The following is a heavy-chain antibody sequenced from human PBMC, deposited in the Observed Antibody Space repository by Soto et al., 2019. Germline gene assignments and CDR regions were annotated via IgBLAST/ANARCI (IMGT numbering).Heavy chain of an antibody. J-gene: IGHJ4*02. Sequence: EVQLVESGGGLVQPGGSLRLSCAASGFTFSSNWMNWVRQAPGKGLEWVANIKQDGSEQYYVDSVKGRCTISRDNAKTSKYLQMTGMRVEDTAVYYCAGGSGWLITDWGQGTLVTVSS. CDR1: GFTFSSNW. CDR2: IKQDGSEQ. D-gene: IGHD6-19*01. V-gene: IGHV3-7*04. CDR3: AGGSGWLITD.